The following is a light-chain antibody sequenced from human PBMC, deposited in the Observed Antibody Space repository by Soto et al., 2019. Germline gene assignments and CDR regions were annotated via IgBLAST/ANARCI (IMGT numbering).Light chain of an antibody. Sequence: DIKMTQSPTSLSASVGDTVTITCRASQSISNYLNWYQQKPGKAPNLLIYAASNLQSGVRSNFSGSGSGTDFTLTISSLQREDLAIYYCQQSYSTPYTFGQGTKLEIK. J-gene: IGKJ2*01. CDR2: AAS. V-gene: IGKV1-39*01. CDR1: QSISNY. CDR3: QQSYSTPYT.